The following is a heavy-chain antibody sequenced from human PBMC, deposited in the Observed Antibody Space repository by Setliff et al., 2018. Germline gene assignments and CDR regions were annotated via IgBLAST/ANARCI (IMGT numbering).Heavy chain of an antibody. CDR2: IYASGST. CDR1: GGSISSDSDY. J-gene: IGHJ4*02. Sequence: PSETLSLTCTVSGGSISSDSDYWSWIRQSAGKGLEWIGSIYASGSTEYNPSLGSRVTISVDTSRNQFSLKLSSVTSADTAIYYCTKGRVGLAARAGYWGQGTLVTVSS. V-gene: IGHV4-61*02. CDR3: TKGRVGLAARAGY. D-gene: IGHD1-26*01.